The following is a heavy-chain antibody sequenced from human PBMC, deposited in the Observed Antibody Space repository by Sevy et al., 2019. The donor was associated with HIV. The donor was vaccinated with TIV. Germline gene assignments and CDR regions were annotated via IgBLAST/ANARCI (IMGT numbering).Heavy chain of an antibody. CDR3: GREGVGGYSYSLDY. D-gene: IGHD5-18*01. CDR1: GFTFSVYW. J-gene: IGHJ4*02. Sequence: GGSLRLSCAASGFTFSVYWMNWVRQAPGKGLEWVATMKEDGSEKYYVDSVKGRFTISRDNAKNSLYLQMNSLRAEDTGVYYCGREGVGGYSYSLDYWGQGTLVTVSS. CDR2: MKEDGSEK. V-gene: IGHV3-7*01.